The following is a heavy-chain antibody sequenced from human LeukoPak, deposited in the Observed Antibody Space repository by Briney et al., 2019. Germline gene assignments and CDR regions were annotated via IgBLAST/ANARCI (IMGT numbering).Heavy chain of an antibody. CDR3: VNLGYSD. J-gene: IGHJ4*02. V-gene: IGHV3-7*01. CDR2: IRDDGSDK. D-gene: IGHD5-12*01. CDR1: GFSFSAAW. Sequence: GGSLRLSCEASGFSFSAAWMTWVRQAPGKGLEWVATIRDDGSDKYYVDSVKGRFTLSRDNAKNSVYLQMNSLRVEDTAVYYCVNLGYSDGGQGTLVTVSS.